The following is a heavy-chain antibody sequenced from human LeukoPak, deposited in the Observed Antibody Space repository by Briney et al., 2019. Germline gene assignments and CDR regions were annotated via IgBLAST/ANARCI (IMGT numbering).Heavy chain of an antibody. CDR2: VYYSGST. CDR3: ARHMENNEGSGSYGYFDL. J-gene: IGHJ4*02. Sequence: SETLSLTCGVSGVSIGGSPHYWAWIRQSPGKGLEWLANVYYSGSTYKNQSLKSRVTVSVDTSKNQFSLKRTSVTAADTALYYCARHMENNEGSGSYGYFDLWGQGTLVTVSS. D-gene: IGHD1-26*01. V-gene: IGHV4-39*01. CDR1: GVSIGGSPHY.